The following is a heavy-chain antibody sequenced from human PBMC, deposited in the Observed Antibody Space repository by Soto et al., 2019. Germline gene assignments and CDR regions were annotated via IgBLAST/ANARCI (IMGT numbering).Heavy chain of an antibody. CDR2: INPKSGGT. D-gene: IGHD3-22*01. CDR1: GYTFSAYY. V-gene: IGHV1-2*02. J-gene: IGHJ4*02. CDR3: ARGGTFAYDTSGYSVY. Sequence: ASVKVSCKTSGYTFSAYYMHWVRQAPGQGLEWMGWINPKSGGTLYAQKFQGRVTMTRDTSISTAYVELSRLRSDDTAVYYCARGGTFAYDTSGYSVYWGQGTLVTVSS.